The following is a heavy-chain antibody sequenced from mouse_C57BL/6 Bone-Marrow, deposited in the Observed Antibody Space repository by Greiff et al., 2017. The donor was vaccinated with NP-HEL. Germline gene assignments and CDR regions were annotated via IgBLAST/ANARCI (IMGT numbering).Heavy chain of an antibody. CDR2: INPSTGGT. CDR3: AKIPGDY. V-gene: IGHV1-42*01. D-gene: IGHD5-1-1*01. CDR1: GYSFTGYY. Sequence: VQLKESGPELVKPGASVKISCKASGYSFTGYYMNWVKQSPEKSLEWIGEINPSTGGTTYNQKFKAKATLTVDKSSSTAYMQLKSLTSEDSAVYYCAKIPGDYWGQGTSVTVSS. J-gene: IGHJ4*01.